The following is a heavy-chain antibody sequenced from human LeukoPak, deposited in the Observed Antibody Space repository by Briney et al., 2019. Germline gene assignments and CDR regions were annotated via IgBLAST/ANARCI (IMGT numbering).Heavy chain of an antibody. V-gene: IGHV4-34*01. Sequence: SETLSLTCAVYGGSFSGYYWSWIRQPPGKGLEWIGEINHSGSTNYNPSLKSRITISLDTSKNQFSLKLSSVTAADTAVYYCARGRVLWFGELSTDYYMDVWGKGTTVTISS. J-gene: IGHJ6*03. CDR3: ARGRVLWFGELSTDYYMDV. D-gene: IGHD3-10*01. CDR2: INHSGST. CDR1: GGSFSGYY.